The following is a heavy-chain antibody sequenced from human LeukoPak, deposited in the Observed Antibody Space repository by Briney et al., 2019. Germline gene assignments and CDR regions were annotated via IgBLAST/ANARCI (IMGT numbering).Heavy chain of an antibody. Sequence: GASVKVSCKASGYTFTSYGISWVRQAPGQGLEWMGWISTDSGDTTYAHNLQGRVTMTTETFTSTAYMELRSLRSDDTAVYYCATHFIAVSNYYGMDVWGQGTTVTVSS. D-gene: IGHD6-19*01. CDR1: GYTFTSYG. CDR3: ATHFIAVSNYYGMDV. CDR2: ISTDSGDT. V-gene: IGHV1-18*01. J-gene: IGHJ6*02.